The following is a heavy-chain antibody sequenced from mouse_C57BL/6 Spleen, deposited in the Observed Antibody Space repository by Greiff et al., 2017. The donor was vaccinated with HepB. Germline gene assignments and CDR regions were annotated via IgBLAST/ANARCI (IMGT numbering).Heavy chain of an antibody. CDR1: GFTFSDYG. J-gene: IGHJ3*01. D-gene: IGHD2-4*01. V-gene: IGHV5-17*01. Sequence: EVQLVESGGGLVKPGGSLKLSCAASGFTFSDYGMHWVRQAPEKGLEWVAYISSGSSTIYYADTVKGRFTISRDNAKNTLFLQMTSLRSEDTAMYYCARSYDYDVFAYWGQGTLVTVSA. CDR2: ISSGSSTI. CDR3: ARSYDYDVFAY.